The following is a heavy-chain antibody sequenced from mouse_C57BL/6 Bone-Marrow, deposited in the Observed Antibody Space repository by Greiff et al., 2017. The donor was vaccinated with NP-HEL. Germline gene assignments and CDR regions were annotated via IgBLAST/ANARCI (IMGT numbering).Heavy chain of an antibody. Sequence: EVKLMESGGGLVKPGGSLKLSCAASGFTFSDYGMHWVRQAPEKGLEWVAYISSGSSTLYYADTVKGRFTISRDNAKNTLFLQMTSLRSEDTAMYYCTTRREFYAMDYWGQGTSVTVSS. D-gene: IGHD2-12*01. CDR3: TTRREFYAMDY. CDR2: ISSGSSTL. J-gene: IGHJ4*01. CDR1: GFTFSDYG. V-gene: IGHV5-17*01.